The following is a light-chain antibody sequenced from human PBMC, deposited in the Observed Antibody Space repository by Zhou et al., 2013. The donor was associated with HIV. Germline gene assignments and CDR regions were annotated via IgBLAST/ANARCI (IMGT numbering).Light chain of an antibody. CDR1: QSVPSNS. J-gene: IGKJ2*01. Sequence: EIVLTQSPGTLSLSPGERVTLFCRAGQSVPSNSVAWYQRKVGQAPRLLIYGASNRATDIPDRFSGSGSGTDFTLTINRLEPEDFAVYYCQQYGSSPLYTFGQGTKLEIK. V-gene: IGKV3-20*01. CDR2: GAS. CDR3: QQYGSSPLYT.